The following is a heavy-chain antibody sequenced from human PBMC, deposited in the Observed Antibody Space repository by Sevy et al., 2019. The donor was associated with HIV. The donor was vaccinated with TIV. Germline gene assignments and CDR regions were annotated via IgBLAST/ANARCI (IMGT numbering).Heavy chain of an antibody. V-gene: IGHV1-2*06. CDR1: GYTFTGDY. CDR2: VYPNSGGT. D-gene: IGHD1-7*01. J-gene: IGHJ6*02. Sequence: ASVKVSCKASGYTFTGDYLHWVRQAPGQGLEWMGRVYPNSGGTNYAQKFQGRVTMTRETSISTAYMELRRLRSDDTAEYYCARDGGGGTTNSGMDVWGQGTTVTVS. CDR3: ARDGGGGTTNSGMDV.